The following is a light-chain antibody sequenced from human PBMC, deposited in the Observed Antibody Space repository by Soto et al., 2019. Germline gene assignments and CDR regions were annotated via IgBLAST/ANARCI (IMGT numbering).Light chain of an antibody. J-gene: IGLJ1*01. Sequence: QSVLTQSASVSGSPGQSITISCTGTSSDVGAYNYVSWFQQHPGKAPKLMIYDVSNRPSGVSDRFSGSKSGNTASLTISGLQPEDEADYYCCSYTTSSTYVFGTGTKLTVL. CDR2: DVS. CDR3: CSYTTSSTYV. CDR1: SSDVGAYNY. V-gene: IGLV2-14*01.